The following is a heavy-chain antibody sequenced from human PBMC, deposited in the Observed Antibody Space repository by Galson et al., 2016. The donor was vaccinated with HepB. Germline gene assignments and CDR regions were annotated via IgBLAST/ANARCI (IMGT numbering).Heavy chain of an antibody. Sequence: SVKVSCKASGYTFSSYAMHWVRQAPGQRLEWMGWINTANGNTKYSQKLQGRVTITRDTSASTAYMELSRLKSEDTAVYYCARGIFSGSYSTGWYYFDYWGQGILVTVSS. CDR3: ARGIFSGSYSTGWYYFDY. V-gene: IGHV1-3*04. D-gene: IGHD1-26*01. J-gene: IGHJ4*02. CDR1: GYTFSSYA. CDR2: INTANGNT.